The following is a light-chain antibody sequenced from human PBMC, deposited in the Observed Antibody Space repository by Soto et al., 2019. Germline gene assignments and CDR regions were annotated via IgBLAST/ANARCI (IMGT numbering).Light chain of an antibody. J-gene: IGKJ5*01. CDR1: QDISNY. CDR3: QQYDKLPPIT. CDR2: DAS. Sequence: DIQMTQSPSSLSPSHGDRVAITCQASQDISNYLNWYQQKPGKATKLMIYDASNLETGVPSRFSGSGAGTEFTFTISSLQPEDIATYYCQQYDKLPPITFGQGTRLDIK. V-gene: IGKV1-33*01.